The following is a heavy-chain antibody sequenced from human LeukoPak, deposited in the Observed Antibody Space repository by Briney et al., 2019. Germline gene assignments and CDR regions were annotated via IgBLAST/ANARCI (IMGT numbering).Heavy chain of an antibody. J-gene: IGHJ5*02. Sequence: SETLSLTCAVSGYSISSGYFWVWIRQPPGKGLEWIGSIYHTGATYYNPSLRSPVTISVDTSKNQFSLELNSATTADTAVYYCARDLGLTISANWFDPWGQGTLVTVSS. CDR1: GYSISSGYF. D-gene: IGHD3-9*01. CDR3: ARDLGLTISANWFDP. V-gene: IGHV4-38-2*02. CDR2: IYHTGAT.